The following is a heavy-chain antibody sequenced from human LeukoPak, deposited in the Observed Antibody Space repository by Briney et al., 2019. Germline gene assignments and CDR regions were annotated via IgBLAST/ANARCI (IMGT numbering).Heavy chain of an antibody. CDR3: ARGVELRENWFDP. D-gene: IGHD1-26*01. V-gene: IGHV4-59*01. CDR2: IYYSGST. CDR1: GGSISSYY. J-gene: IGHJ5*02. Sequence: SETLSLTCTVSGGSISSYYWGWIRQPPGKGLEWIRYIYYSGSTNYNPSLKSRVTISVDTSKNQFSLKLSSVTAADTAVYYCARGVELRENWFDPWGQGTLVTVSS.